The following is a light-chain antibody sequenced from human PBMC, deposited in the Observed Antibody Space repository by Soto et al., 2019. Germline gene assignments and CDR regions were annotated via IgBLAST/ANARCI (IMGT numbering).Light chain of an antibody. J-gene: IGKJ5*01. CDR3: QHRSIWPA. CDR2: DAS. CDR1: QSVSSY. Sequence: EIVLAQSPTTLSFSPGERATPSCRASQSVSSYLAWYQQKPGQAPRLLISDASNRASGIPARFSGSGSGTDFTLTISSLEPEDFAVYYCQHRSIWPAFGQGTRLENK. V-gene: IGKV3-11*01.